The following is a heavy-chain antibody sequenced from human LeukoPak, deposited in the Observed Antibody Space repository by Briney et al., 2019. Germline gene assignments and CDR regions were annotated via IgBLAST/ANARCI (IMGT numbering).Heavy chain of an antibody. J-gene: IGHJ4*02. D-gene: IGHD1-26*01. CDR1: GYTFTGYY. CDR2: INPNSGGT. V-gene: IGHV1-2*02. CDR3: ARAYSGSDGTY. Sequence: ASVKVSCKASGYTFTGYYMHWVRQAPGQGLEWMGWINPNSGGTNYAQKFQGRVTMTRDTSINTAYMELSRLKSDDTAVYYCARAYSGSDGTYWGQGTLVTVSS.